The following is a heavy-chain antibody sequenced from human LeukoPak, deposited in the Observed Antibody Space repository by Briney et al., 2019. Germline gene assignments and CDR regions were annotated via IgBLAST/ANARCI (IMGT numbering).Heavy chain of an antibody. D-gene: IGHD3-3*01. J-gene: IGHJ3*02. V-gene: IGHV4-39*01. CDR1: GGSISSSSYY. CDR2: IYYSGST. Sequence: SKTLSLTCTVSGGSISSSSYYWGWIRQPPGKGLEWIGSIYYSGSTYYNPSLKSRVTISVDTSKNQFSLKLSSVTAADTAVYYCARHTHYDFWSGYLDAFDIWGQGTMVTVSS. CDR3: ARHTHYDFWSGYLDAFDI.